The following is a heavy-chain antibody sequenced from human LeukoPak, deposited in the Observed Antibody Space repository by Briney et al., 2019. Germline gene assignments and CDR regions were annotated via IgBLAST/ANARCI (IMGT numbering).Heavy chain of an antibody. CDR3: VRGYFYHYMDV. CDR1: GFTFNNYW. CDR2: IKQDGSEK. Sequence: GGSLRLSCAASGFTFNNYWMNWVRQAPGKGLEWVANIKQDGSEKYYVDSVKGRFTISRDNAKNSLYLQMNALRTDDTAVYYCVRGYFYHYMDVWGKGTTVTVSS. V-gene: IGHV3-7*01. J-gene: IGHJ6*03.